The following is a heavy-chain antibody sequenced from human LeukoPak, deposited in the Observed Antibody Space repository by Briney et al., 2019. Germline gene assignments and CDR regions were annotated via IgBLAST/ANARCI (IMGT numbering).Heavy chain of an antibody. CDR1: GGSISSHY. CDR2: IYYSGST. Sequence: SETLPLTCTVSGGSISSHYWSWIRQPPGKGLEWIGYIYYSGSTNYNPSLKSRVTISVDTSKNQFSLKLSSVTAADTAVYYCARNRFLGYCSSTSCLSWFDPWGQGTLVTVSS. D-gene: IGHD2-2*01. V-gene: IGHV4-59*11. CDR3: ARNRFLGYCSSTSCLSWFDP. J-gene: IGHJ5*02.